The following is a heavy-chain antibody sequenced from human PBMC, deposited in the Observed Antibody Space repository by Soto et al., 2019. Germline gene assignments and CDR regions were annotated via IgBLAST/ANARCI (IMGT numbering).Heavy chain of an antibody. Sequence: PGGSLRLSCAASGFTFSSYGMHWVRQAPGKGLEWVAVISYDGSNKYYADSVKGRFTISRDNSKNTLYLQMNSLRAEDTAVYYCANDDHTVPLDSWGQATPVTVPS. CDR3: ANDDHTVPLDS. CDR1: GFTFSSYG. J-gene: IGHJ4*02. CDR2: ISYDGSNK. D-gene: IGHD4-17*01. V-gene: IGHV3-30*18.